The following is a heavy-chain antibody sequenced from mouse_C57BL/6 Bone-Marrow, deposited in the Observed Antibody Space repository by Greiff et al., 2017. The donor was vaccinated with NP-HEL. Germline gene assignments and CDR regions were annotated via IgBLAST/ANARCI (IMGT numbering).Heavy chain of an antibody. CDR3: ARKWLLPFCYAMDY. CDR1: GFSLTSYG. D-gene: IGHD2-3*01. V-gene: IGHV2-2*01. Sequence: QVQLQQSGPGLVQPSQSLSITCTVSGFSLTSYGVHWVRQSPGKGLEWLGVIWSGGSTDYNAAFISRLSISKDNSKSQVFFKMNSLQADDTAIYYCARKWLLPFCYAMDYWGQGTSVTVSS. J-gene: IGHJ4*01. CDR2: IWSGGST.